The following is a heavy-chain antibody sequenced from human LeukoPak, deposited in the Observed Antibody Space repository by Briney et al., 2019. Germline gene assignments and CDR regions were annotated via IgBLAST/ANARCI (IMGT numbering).Heavy chain of an antibody. Sequence: GGSLRLSCAASGFIFDDYGMSWVRQAPGKGLEWVSGINWSGDSTGYADSVKGRFTISRDNARNSLYLQMNSLRAEDMALYYCARYGASVYWGQGTLVTVSS. CDR3: ARYGASVY. J-gene: IGHJ4*02. V-gene: IGHV3-20*04. CDR1: GFIFDDYG. D-gene: IGHD3-10*01. CDR2: INWSGDST.